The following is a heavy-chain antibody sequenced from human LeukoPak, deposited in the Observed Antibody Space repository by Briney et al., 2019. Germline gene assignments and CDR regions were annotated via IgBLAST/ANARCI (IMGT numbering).Heavy chain of an antibody. V-gene: IGHV1-2*02. J-gene: IGHJ5*02. D-gene: IGHD6-13*01. CDR1: GYTFTGYY. CDR3: ARAVIAAAGNWFDP. CDR2: INPNSGGT. Sequence: ASVKVSCKASGYTFTGYYMHWVRQAPGQRLEWMGWINPNSGGTDYAQKFQGRVTMTRDTSISTAYMELSRLRSDDTAVYYCARAVIAAAGNWFDPWGQGTLVTVSS.